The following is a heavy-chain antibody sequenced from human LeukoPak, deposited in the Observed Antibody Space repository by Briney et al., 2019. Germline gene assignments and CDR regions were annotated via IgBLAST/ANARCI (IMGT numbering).Heavy chain of an antibody. J-gene: IGHJ4*02. D-gene: IGHD3-16*01. CDR2: IYYSGST. Sequence: ASETLSLTCTVSGASISSGGYYWSWIRQHPGKGLEWIGYIYYSGSTYYNPFLKSRVTISVDTSKNQFSLKLSSVTAADTAVYYCARGRRIRVSSILTQSRDDSYSFDYWGQGTLVTVSS. CDR1: GASISSGGYY. CDR3: ARGRRIRVSSILTQSRDDSYSFDY. V-gene: IGHV4-31*03.